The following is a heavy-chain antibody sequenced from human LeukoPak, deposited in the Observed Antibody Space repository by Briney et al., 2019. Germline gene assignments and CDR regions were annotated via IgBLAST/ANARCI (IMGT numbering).Heavy chain of an antibody. CDR1: GGSISSYY. J-gene: IGHJ4*02. CDR2: IYHSGSS. Sequence: SETLSLTCTVSGGSISSYYWSWIRQPPGKGLEYIGYIYHSGSSDYNPSLKSRVTMSVDTSKNQFSLKLSSVTAADTAVYYCATAEPAIDYWGQGTLVTVSS. D-gene: IGHD2-2*01. V-gene: IGHV4-59*01. CDR3: ATAEPAIDY.